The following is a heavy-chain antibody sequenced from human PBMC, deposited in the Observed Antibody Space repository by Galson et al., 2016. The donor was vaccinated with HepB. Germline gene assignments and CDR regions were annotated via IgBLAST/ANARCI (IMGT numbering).Heavy chain of an antibody. Sequence: SETLSPTCTVSGGSISSSNYYWGWVRQPPGKGLEWTGGIYYSGRTYYNPSPKSRVSMSVDTSRNQFSLRLNSVTAPDTAVYFCARPMFSDYYTLFAYWGQGILVTVSS. V-gene: IGHV4-39*01. CDR1: GGSISSSNYY. D-gene: IGHD5/OR15-5a*01. CDR3: ARPMFSDYYTLFAY. J-gene: IGHJ4*02. CDR2: IYYSGRT.